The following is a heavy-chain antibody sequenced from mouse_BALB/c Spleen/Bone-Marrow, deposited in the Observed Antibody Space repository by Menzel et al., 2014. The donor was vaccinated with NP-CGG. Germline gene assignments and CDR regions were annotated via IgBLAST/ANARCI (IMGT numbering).Heavy chain of an antibody. J-gene: IGHJ2*01. Sequence: EVKVEESGGGLVQPGGSRKLSCAASGFTFSSFGMHWVRQAPEKGLEWVAYISSGSSTIYHADTVKGRFTISRDNPKNTLFLQMTSLRSEDTAMYYCARDVPLYDVGYFDYWGQGTTLTVSS. D-gene: IGHD2-14*01. CDR2: ISSGSSTI. CDR3: ARDVPLYDVGYFDY. V-gene: IGHV5-17*02. CDR1: GFTFSSFG.